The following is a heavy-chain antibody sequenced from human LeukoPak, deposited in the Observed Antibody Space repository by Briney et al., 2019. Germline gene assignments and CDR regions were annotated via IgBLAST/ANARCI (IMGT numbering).Heavy chain of an antibody. Sequence: ASVKVSCKASGYTFTTYYMHWVRQAPGQGLEWVGIINPSNGATSYAQNFQGRVTMTRDTSTSTVYMDLSGLSSEDTAVYFCARDLAVTGTGYYYGMDVWGQGTTVPVSS. CDR3: ARDLAVTGTGYYYGMDV. V-gene: IGHV1-46*01. CDR2: INPSNGAT. D-gene: IGHD6-19*01. CDR1: GYTFTTYY. J-gene: IGHJ6*02.